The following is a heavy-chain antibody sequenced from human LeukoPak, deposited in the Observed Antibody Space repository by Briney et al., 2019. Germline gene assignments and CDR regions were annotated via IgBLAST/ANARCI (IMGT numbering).Heavy chain of an antibody. Sequence: SETLSLTCTVSGDSVSSRTYYWGWIRQPPGKGREWIGSIYYSGSTYYNPSLKSRVTISLVTSKNQFSLKVTSVTAADTAVYYCARVWSVAGTGEFDYWGQGILVTVSS. V-gene: IGHV4-39*07. J-gene: IGHJ4*02. CDR3: ARVWSVAGTGEFDY. D-gene: IGHD6-19*01. CDR2: IYYSGST. CDR1: GDSVSSRTYY.